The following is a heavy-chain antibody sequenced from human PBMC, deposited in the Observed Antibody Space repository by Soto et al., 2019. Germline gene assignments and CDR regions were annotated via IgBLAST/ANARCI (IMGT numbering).Heavy chain of an antibody. J-gene: IGHJ4*02. D-gene: IGHD3-10*01. CDR2: ISVYNGNT. V-gene: IGHV1-18*01. Sequence: SVKVSCKASGYTFTAAGISWVRQAPGQELEWMGWISVYNGNTKYAQKFQGRVTMTTDTSTSTAYMELRSLTSDDTAVYYCARDLDISGSYYTDYWGQGTLVTVSS. CDR3: ARDLDISGSYYTDY. CDR1: GYTFTAAG.